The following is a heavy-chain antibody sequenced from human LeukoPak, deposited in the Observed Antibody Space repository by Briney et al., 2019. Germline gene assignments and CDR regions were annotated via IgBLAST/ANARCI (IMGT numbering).Heavy chain of an antibody. CDR2: IFASGYT. V-gene: IGHV4-61*02. Sequence: SETLSLTCTDSGGSISSGGDFWSWIRQPAGKGLEWIGRIFASGYTNYNPSLKSRVTISVDTSKNHFSLKLSSVTAADTGVYYCTRGPGATTREAFDIWGQGTKVTVSS. CDR1: GGSISSGGDF. J-gene: IGHJ3*02. CDR3: TRGPGATTREAFDI. D-gene: IGHD5-24*01.